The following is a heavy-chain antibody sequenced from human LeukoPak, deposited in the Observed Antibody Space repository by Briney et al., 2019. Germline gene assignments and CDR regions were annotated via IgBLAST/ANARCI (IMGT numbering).Heavy chain of an antibody. CDR1: GGSFSGYY. CDR2: INHSGST. V-gene: IGHV4-34*01. D-gene: IGHD3-22*01. Sequence: SETLSLTCAVYGGSFSGYYWSWIRQPPGKGLEWIGEINHSGSTNYNPSLKSRVTISVDTSKNQFSLKLSSVTAADTAVYYCARGIRGYDSSGIDYWGQGTLVTVSS. J-gene: IGHJ4*02. CDR3: ARGIRGYDSSGIDY.